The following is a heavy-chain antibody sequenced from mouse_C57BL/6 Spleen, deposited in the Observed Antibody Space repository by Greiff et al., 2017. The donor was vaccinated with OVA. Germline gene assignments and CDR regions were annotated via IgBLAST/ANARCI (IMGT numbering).Heavy chain of an antibody. D-gene: IGHD1-1*01. Sequence: QVQLQQPGAELVKPGASVQLSCKASGYTFTSYWMHWVKQRPGQGLEWIGMIHPNSGSTNYNEKFKSKATLTVDKSSSTAYMELSSLTSEDSAVYYCARGGSSYPWYFDVWGTGTTVTVSS. CDR1: GYTFTSYW. CDR3: ARGGSSYPWYFDV. J-gene: IGHJ1*03. V-gene: IGHV1-64*01. CDR2: IHPNSGST.